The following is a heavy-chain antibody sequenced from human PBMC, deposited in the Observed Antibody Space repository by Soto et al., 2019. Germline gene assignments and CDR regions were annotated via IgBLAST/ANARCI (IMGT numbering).Heavy chain of an antibody. CDR3: ARRGGLYSSGWYDYYYYGMDV. CDR1: GYSFTSYW. CDR2: IDPSDSYT. D-gene: IGHD6-19*01. Sequence: ESLKISCKGSGYSFTSYWISWVRQMPGKGLEWMGRIDPSDSYTNYSPSFQGHVTISADKSISTAYLQWSSLKASDTAMYYCARRGGLYSSGWYDYYYYGMDVWGQGTTVTVS. V-gene: IGHV5-10-1*01. J-gene: IGHJ6*02.